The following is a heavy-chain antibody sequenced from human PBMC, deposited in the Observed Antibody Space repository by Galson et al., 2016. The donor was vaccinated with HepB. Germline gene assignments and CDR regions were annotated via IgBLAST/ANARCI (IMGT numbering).Heavy chain of an antibody. J-gene: IGHJ6*02. CDR1: GFTFIDYG. CDR3: ARDALKESGGPRHFNYYSGMDV. CDR2: ISYDGRSK. V-gene: IGHV3-30*03. D-gene: IGHD2-15*01. Sequence: SLRLSCAASGFTFIDYGVHWVRRAPGEGLEWVAVISYDGRSKNYADSVKGRFTVSRDNSKNTLYLQMNSLRAEDTAVYYCARDALKESGGPRHFNYYSGMDVWGQGTTVTVS.